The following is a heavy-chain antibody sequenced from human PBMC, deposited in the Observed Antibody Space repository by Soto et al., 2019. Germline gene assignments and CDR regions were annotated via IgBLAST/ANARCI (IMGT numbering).Heavy chain of an antibody. CDR3: ARARRRPTTTYYYGLDV. V-gene: IGHV4-34*01. D-gene: IGHD5-12*01. Sequence: SETLSLTCAVYGGSFSGYDWSWIRQPPGKGLEWIGEINHSGSTNHNPSLKSRVTISVDTSKSQFSLKMSSVTAADTAVYYCARARRRPTTTYYYGLDVWGQGTTVTVS. CDR1: GGSFSGYD. CDR2: INHSGST. J-gene: IGHJ6*02.